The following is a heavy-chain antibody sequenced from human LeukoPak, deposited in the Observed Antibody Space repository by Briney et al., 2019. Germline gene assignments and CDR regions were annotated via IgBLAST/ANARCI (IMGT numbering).Heavy chain of an antibody. J-gene: IGHJ5*01. CDR2: INPSGGST. Sequence: SVKLSCKASGYTFSIYYIQRVRQAPAQGLEWMGVINPSGGSTTYAQKFQGRVTMTANTSTSTVYMDLPSLKSEDTAIFYCARGVRGALDSWGHGTLVTVS. V-gene: IGHV1-46*01. D-gene: IGHD3-10*01. CDR3: ARGVRGALDS. CDR1: GYTFSIYY.